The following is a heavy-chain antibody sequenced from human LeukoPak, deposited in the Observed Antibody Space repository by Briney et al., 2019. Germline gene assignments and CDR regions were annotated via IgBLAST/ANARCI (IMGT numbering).Heavy chain of an antibody. J-gene: IGHJ6*03. D-gene: IGHD6-19*01. CDR2: INHSGST. CDR1: GGSISSSSYY. V-gene: IGHV4-39*07. Sequence: PSETLSLTCTVSGGSISSSSYYWGWIRQPPGKGLEWIGEINHSGSTNYNPSLKSRVTISVDTSKNQFSLKLSSVTAADTAVYYCGRVAPDLQWLVRPYYYYYYYMDVWGKGTTVTVSS. CDR3: GRVAPDLQWLVRPYYYYYYYMDV.